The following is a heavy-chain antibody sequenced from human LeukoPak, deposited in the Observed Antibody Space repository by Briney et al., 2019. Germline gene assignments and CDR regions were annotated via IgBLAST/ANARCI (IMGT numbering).Heavy chain of an antibody. D-gene: IGHD3-22*01. CDR1: GFTFNNYA. CDR3: AKGGRWDYYDSSH. Sequence: GGSLRLSCAASGFTFNNYAMTWVRQAPGKGLEWVSGISGRGGDTYYADSVKGRFTISRDNSKNTLFLQLHSLSPEDTAIYYCAKGGRWDYYDSSHWGQGTVVTVSS. CDR2: ISGRGGDT. J-gene: IGHJ3*01. V-gene: IGHV3-23*01.